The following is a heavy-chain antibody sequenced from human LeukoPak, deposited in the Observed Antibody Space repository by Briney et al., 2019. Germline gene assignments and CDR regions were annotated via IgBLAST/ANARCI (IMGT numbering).Heavy chain of an antibody. CDR3: ARVGGDQVGY. D-gene: IGHD4-17*01. V-gene: IGHV3-30*03. CDR2: ISYDGSGDK. CDR1: GFTFSSYG. Sequence: PGRSLRLSCVASGFTFSSYGMHWVRQAPGKGLEWVTVISYDGSGDKYCADSVKGRFTISRDNSKNMLYLQMNSLRAEDTAVYFCARVGGDQVGYWGQGTLVTVSS. J-gene: IGHJ4*02.